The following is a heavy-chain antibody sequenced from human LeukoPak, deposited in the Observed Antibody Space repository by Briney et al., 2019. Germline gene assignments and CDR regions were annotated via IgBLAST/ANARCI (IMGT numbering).Heavy chain of an antibody. V-gene: IGHV1-2*02. D-gene: IGHD2-21*02. CDR2: INPSSGGT. CDR1: GYTFTGYY. Sequence: ASVKVSCKASGYTFTGYYMHWVRRAPGQGLEWMGWINPSSGGTNYAQKFQGRVTMTRDTSISTAYMELSRLRSDDTAVYYCARLDLGDFYVQEPTPHGVDPWGQGTLVTVSS. CDR3: ARLDLGDFYVQEPTPHGVDP. J-gene: IGHJ5*02.